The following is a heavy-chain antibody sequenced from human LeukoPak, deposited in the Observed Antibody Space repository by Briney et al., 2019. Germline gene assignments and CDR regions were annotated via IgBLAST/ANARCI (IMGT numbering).Heavy chain of an antibody. J-gene: IGHJ4*02. CDR3: AREELVEDDFWSGPYDY. CDR1: GFTFSSYW. CDR2: INSDGSST. V-gene: IGHV3-74*01. D-gene: IGHD3-3*01. Sequence: PGGSLRLSCAASGFTFSSYWMHWVRQAPGKGLVWVSRINSDGSSTSYADSVKGRFTISRDNAKNTLSRQMNSLRAEDTAVYYCAREELVEDDFWSGPYDYWGQGTLVTVSS.